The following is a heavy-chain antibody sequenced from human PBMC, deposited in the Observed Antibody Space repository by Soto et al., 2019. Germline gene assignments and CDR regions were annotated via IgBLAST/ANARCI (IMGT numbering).Heavy chain of an antibody. CDR2: FYYTGST. Sequence: SETLSLTCVVSGDSMTRGSYYWAWIRQPPGKGLEWIGSFYYTGSTNYNPSLKSRVTVSADTSNNHFSLRLTSVTAADTAVYYCARRIDFGNGYFTAPMDVWGKGTTVTVSS. J-gene: IGHJ6*03. CDR3: ARRIDFGNGYFTAPMDV. CDR1: GDSMTRGSYY. D-gene: IGHD3-3*01. V-gene: IGHV4-39*02.